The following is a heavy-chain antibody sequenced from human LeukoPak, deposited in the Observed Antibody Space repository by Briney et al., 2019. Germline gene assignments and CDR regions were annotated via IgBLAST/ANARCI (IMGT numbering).Heavy chain of an antibody. Sequence: SETLSLTCDVYGGSLRGFFWSWIRQPPGKGLEWIGEINDSGSINYNPSLKTRVTISLDTSKNQFSLKLSSVTAADTAIYYCARVESYYFYYMDAWGKGNTVTVSS. CDR3: ARVESYYFYYMDA. CDR1: GGSLRGFF. V-gene: IGHV4-34*01. CDR2: INDSGSI. J-gene: IGHJ6*03.